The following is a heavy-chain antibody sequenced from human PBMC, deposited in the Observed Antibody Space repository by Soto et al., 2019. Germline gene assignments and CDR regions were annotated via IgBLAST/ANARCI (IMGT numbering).Heavy chain of an antibody. D-gene: IGHD4-17*01. V-gene: IGHV2-5*04. Sequence: QITLKESGPALVEPTQPLTLTCTFSGFSLITSGSGVAWIRQPPGKALEWLALIYWDDDKRYSPSLKSRLTITKDTSNNQVVLTMTNMDPVDTGTYFCVPLMTAVTAFGMDVWGQGTAVTVSS. CDR3: VPLMTAVTAFGMDV. CDR2: IYWDDDK. J-gene: IGHJ6*02. CDR1: GFSLITSGSG.